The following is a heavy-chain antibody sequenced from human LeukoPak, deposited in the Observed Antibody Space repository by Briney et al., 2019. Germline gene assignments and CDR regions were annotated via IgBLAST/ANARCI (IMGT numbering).Heavy chain of an antibody. V-gene: IGHV4-59*01. D-gene: IGHD3-22*01. J-gene: IGHJ6*02. Sequence: TPETLSLTCTVSGGSINNYYWNWIRQPPGKALEWIGYFYYTGSTKYNPSLKSRVTISLDTSKNQFSLKLSSVTAADTAVYYCARVSDDYDTSGYYWGVYGLDVWGPGTTVTVSS. CDR3: ARVSDDYDTSGYYWGVYGLDV. CDR1: GGSINNYY. CDR2: FYYTGST.